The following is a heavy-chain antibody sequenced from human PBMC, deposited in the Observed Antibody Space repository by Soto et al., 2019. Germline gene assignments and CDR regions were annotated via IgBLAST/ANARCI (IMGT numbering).Heavy chain of an antibody. CDR3: ASDLVGASDSYGLDV. CDR1: GFTFSNYG. V-gene: IGHV3-33*01. J-gene: IGHJ6*02. D-gene: IGHD1-26*01. Sequence: GSLRLSCAASGFTFSNYGMHWVRQAPGKGLEWVAIIWHDGNNKYYADSVRGRFIISRDNSKNRLYPQMNSLRAEDTAVYYCASDLVGASDSYGLDVWGQGTPVTVSS. CDR2: IWHDGNNK.